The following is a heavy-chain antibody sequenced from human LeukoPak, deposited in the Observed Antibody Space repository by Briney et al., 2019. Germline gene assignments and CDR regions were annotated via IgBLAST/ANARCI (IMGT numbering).Heavy chain of an antibody. Sequence: GGSLRLSCAASGFTFSSYAMSWVRQAPGKGLEWVSAISGSGGSTYYADSVKGRFTISRDNSKNTLYLQMNSLRAEDTAVYYCARDFGLDTAIVYGMDVWGQGTTVTVSS. CDR3: ARDFGLDTAIVYGMDV. CDR2: ISGSGGST. CDR1: GFTFSSYA. J-gene: IGHJ6*02. D-gene: IGHD5-18*01. V-gene: IGHV3-23*01.